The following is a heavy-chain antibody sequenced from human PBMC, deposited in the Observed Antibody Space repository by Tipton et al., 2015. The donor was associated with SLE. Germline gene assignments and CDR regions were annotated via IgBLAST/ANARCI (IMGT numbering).Heavy chain of an antibody. J-gene: IGHJ4*02. Sequence: SLRLSCAASGFTFSTYAMSWVRQAPGKGLEWVSAISGSGGTTYYADSVKGRFTISRDNSKNTLYLQMNSLRAEDTAVYYCAREGNWNGEFDYWGQGTLVTVSS. V-gene: IGHV3-23*01. D-gene: IGHD1-1*01. CDR2: ISGSGGTT. CDR1: GFTFSTYA. CDR3: AREGNWNGEFDY.